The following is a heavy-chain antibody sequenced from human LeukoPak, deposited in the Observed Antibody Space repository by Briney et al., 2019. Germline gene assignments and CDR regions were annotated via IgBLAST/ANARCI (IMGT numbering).Heavy chain of an antibody. CDR1: GYTFITYG. J-gene: IGHJ6*03. Sequence: ASVKVSCKASGYTFITYGISWVRQAPGQGLEWMGWISTYNGQTKYAQKLQGRVTMTTDTSTSTAYMELRSLRSDDTAVYYCARDRPVGLYDILTGYSASYSYMEVGGKGTTVTVPS. D-gene: IGHD3-9*01. CDR2: ISTYNGQT. V-gene: IGHV1-18*01. CDR3: ARDRPVGLYDILTGYSASYSYMEV.